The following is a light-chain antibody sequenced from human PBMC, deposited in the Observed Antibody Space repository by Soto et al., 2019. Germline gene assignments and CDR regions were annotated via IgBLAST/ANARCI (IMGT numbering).Light chain of an antibody. CDR2: DAS. CDR1: QDISNF. J-gene: IGKJ5*01. Sequence: IQMTQYTSSVSASVGDRVTITCRASQDISNFLNWYQQKPGKAPKVLIYDASTLETGVPSRFSGGGSGTDFTFTISSLQPEDIATYHCQQYDSLPITFGQGTRLEIK. V-gene: IGKV1-33*01. CDR3: QQYDSLPIT.